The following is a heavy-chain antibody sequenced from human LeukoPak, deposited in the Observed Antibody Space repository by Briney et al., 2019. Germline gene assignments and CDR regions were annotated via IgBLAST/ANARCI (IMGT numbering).Heavy chain of an antibody. J-gene: IGHJ3*02. D-gene: IGHD5-18*01. CDR1: GFTFSSFA. CDR3: AKHNGFSPDVTDFDI. V-gene: IGHV3-23*01. Sequence: GGSLRLSCAASGFTFSSFAMSWVRQAPGKGLEWVSSLSDDGGTTYYADSVKGRFTFSRDNAKNTLSLQMNSLRAGDTAIYYCAKHNGFSPDVTDFDIWGQGTMVTVSS. CDR2: LSDDGGTT.